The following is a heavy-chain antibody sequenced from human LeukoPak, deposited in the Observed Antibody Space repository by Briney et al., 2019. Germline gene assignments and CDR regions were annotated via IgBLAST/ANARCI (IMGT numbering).Heavy chain of an antibody. Sequence: SETLSLTCTVSGGSISSHYWNWIRQPPGKGLEWIGYVYYSGSTKYNPSLKSRVTISIDMSKNQFSLKPSSVTAADTAVYYCAGGSGWLIDYWGQGTPVTVSP. D-gene: IGHD6-19*01. V-gene: IGHV4-59*08. CDR2: VYYSGST. CDR1: GGSISSHY. CDR3: AGGSGWLIDY. J-gene: IGHJ4*02.